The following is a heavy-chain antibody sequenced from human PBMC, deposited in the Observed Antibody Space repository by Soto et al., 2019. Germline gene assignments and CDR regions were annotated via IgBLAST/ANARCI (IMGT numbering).Heavy chain of an antibody. CDR1: GFTFSSYA. CDR3: AREGTYYYDSSGYYYGFYYFDY. V-gene: IGHV3-30-3*01. Sequence: ESGGGVVQPGRSLRLSCAASGFTFSSYAMHWVRQAPGKGLEWVAVISYDGSNKYYADSVKGRFTISRDNSKNTLYLQMNSLRAEDTAVYYCAREGTYYYDSSGYYYGFYYFDYWGQGTLVTVSS. CDR2: ISYDGSNK. J-gene: IGHJ4*02. D-gene: IGHD3-22*01.